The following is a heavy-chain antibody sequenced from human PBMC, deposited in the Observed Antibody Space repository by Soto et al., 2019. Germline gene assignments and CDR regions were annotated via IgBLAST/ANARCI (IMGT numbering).Heavy chain of an antibody. V-gene: IGHV3-48*02. Sequence: VQLVESGGGLVQPGGSLKLSCAASGFTFSTYSMNWVRQAPGQGLDWMSYIDGRTGTIHYAGSVKGRFTISGDKAQNSLYLQMSSLRDEDTAVYYCARDSDYAFDYWGQGTLVTVSS. CDR1: GFTFSTYS. CDR2: IDGRTGTI. CDR3: ARDSDYAFDY. D-gene: IGHD2-2*01. J-gene: IGHJ4*02.